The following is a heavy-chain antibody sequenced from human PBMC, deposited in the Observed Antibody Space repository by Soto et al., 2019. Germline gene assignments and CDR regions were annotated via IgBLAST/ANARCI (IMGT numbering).Heavy chain of an antibody. CDR3: AKDPMVDYGDYGYFDY. Sequence: QVQLVESGGGVVQPGRSLRLSCAASGFTFSSYGMHWVRQAPGKGMEWVAVISYDGSNKYYADSVKGRFTISRDNSKNTLYLQMNSLRAEDTAVYYCAKDPMVDYGDYGYFDYWGPGTLVTVSS. CDR2: ISYDGSNK. V-gene: IGHV3-30*18. D-gene: IGHD4-17*01. CDR1: GFTFSSYG. J-gene: IGHJ4*02.